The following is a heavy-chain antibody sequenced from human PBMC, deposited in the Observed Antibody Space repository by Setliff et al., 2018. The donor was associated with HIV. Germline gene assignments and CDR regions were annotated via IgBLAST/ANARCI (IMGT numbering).Heavy chain of an antibody. J-gene: IGHJ6*03. CDR2: IYSTGST. CDR3: ARDPRDYYGSGSSPGYYYYMDV. Sequence: SETLSLTCTFSGDSISSGNYYWSWIRQPAGKGLEWIGRIYSTGSTNYNPSLKSRVTISSDTSKNLFSLRLSSVTAADTAVYYCARDPRDYYGSGSSPGYYYYMDVWGTGTTVTVSS. CDR1: GDSISSGNYY. D-gene: IGHD3-10*01. V-gene: IGHV4-61*02.